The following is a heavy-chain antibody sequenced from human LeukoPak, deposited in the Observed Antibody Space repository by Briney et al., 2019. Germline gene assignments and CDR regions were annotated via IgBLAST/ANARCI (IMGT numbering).Heavy chain of an antibody. Sequence: GRSLRLSCAASGFTFSSYAMHWVRQAPGKGLEWVAVIWYDGSNKYYADSVKGRFTISRDNSKNTLYLQMNSLRAEDTAVYYCARGQDGYNHLDYWGQGTLVTVSS. D-gene: IGHD5-24*01. CDR1: GFTFSSYA. CDR2: IWYDGSNK. CDR3: ARGQDGYNHLDY. J-gene: IGHJ4*02. V-gene: IGHV3-33*08.